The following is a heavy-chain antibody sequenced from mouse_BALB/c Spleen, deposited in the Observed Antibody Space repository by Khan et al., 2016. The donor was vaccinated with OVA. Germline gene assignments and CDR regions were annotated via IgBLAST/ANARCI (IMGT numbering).Heavy chain of an antibody. CDR3: ARPSYFSYVFVY. CDR1: GYTFTNDG. CDR2: INTYTGEP. Sequence: QIQLVQSGPELKKPGETVKISCKASGYTFTNDGMNWVKQAPGKGLKWMGWINTYTGEPKYADDFKGRFAFSLETSASTAYLQIKNLKNEDTATYSCARPSYFSYVFVYWRKVTSVTVAS. J-gene: IGHJ4*01. V-gene: IGHV9-3-1*01. D-gene: IGHD2-10*01.